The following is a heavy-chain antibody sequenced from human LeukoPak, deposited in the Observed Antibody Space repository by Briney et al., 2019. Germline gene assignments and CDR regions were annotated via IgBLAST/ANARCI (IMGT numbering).Heavy chain of an antibody. CDR1: RFTSSSFW. J-gene: IGHJ6*02. CDR3: AREGVATNRRYYSCGMDV. D-gene: IGHD5-24*01. Sequence: GGSLRLSCAASRFTSSSFWMSWVRQAPGKGLGWVANINKDGSEKFYGDSAKGRFTISRDNAKNSLYLQMNSLRAEDTAVYYCAREGVATNRRYYSCGMDVWGQGTTVSVSS. CDR2: INKDGSEK. V-gene: IGHV3-7*03.